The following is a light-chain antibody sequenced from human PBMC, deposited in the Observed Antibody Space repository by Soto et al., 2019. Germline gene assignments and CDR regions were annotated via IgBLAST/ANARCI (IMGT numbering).Light chain of an antibody. J-gene: IGLJ3*02. CDR3: SSYTSSGTWV. V-gene: IGLV2-18*02. CDR2: QVS. Sequence: QSALTQPPSVSGSPGQSVTISCTGTSSDVGSYNRVSWYQQPPGTAPKLMLCQVSNRPAGVPDRFSGSKSGNTASLTISGLQAEDEADYYYSSYTSSGTWVFGGGTKRTVL. CDR1: SSDVGSYNR.